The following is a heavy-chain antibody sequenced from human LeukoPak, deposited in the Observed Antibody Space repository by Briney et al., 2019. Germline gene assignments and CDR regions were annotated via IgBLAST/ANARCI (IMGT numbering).Heavy chain of an antibody. D-gene: IGHD5-18*01. Sequence: NPSDTLSLTCTVSGGSINNYYWSWIRQPPGKGLEWIGYISYTGTTIYNPSLKTRVTISVDTSNQLSLKLSSVTAADTAMYYCATGPHTALDYWGQGTLVTVSS. CDR1: GGSINNYY. CDR3: ATGPHTALDY. V-gene: IGHV4-59*08. J-gene: IGHJ4*02. CDR2: ISYTGTT.